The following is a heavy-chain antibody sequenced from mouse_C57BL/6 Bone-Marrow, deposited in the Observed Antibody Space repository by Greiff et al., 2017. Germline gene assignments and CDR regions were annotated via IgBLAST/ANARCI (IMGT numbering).Heavy chain of an antibody. CDR1: GYAFSSSW. V-gene: IGHV1-82*01. J-gene: IGHJ4*01. D-gene: IGHD2-3*01. Sequence: QVQLQQSGPELVKPGASVKISCKASGYAFSSSWMNWVKQRPGKGLEWIGRIYPGDGDTNYNGKFKGKATLTADKSSSTAYMQLSSLTSEDSAVYFCARRGKIYDGYYFHYYAMDYWGQGTSVTVSS. CDR2: IYPGDGDT. CDR3: ARRGKIYDGYYFHYYAMDY.